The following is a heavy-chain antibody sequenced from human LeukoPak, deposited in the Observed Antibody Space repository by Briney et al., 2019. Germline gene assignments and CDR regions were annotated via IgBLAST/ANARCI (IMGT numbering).Heavy chain of an antibody. CDR3: GRDALVGYFSYYYMDV. J-gene: IGHJ6*03. CDR1: GGSISRHY. D-gene: IGHD2-15*01. CDR2: ISNSGST. Sequence: KPSETLSLTCTVSGGSISRHYWTWIRQSPGKGLEWIGDISNSGSTSYKPSLKSRVTISIDTSKTQFSLKLSSVTAADTAVYYCGRDALVGYFSYYYMDVWGKGTTVTVSS. V-gene: IGHV4-59*11.